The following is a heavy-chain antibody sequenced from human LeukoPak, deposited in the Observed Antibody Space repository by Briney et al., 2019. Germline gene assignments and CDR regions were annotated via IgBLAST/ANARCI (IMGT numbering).Heavy chain of an antibody. CDR2: INPKSGGT. D-gene: IGHD3-9*01. Sequence: ASVKVSCKASGYTFSGYYMHWVRQAPGQGLEWMGWINPKSGGTNEAQKFHDRVTMTRDTSIRTAFMEVSRLRSDDTAVYYCARSPDILTGENFDYWGQGTLVTVSS. J-gene: IGHJ4*02. CDR1: GYTFSGYY. CDR3: ARSPDILTGENFDY. V-gene: IGHV1-2*02.